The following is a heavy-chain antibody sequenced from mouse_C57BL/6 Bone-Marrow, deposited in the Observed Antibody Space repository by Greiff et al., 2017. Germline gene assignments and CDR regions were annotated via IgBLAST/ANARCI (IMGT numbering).Heavy chain of an antibody. CDR1: GYTFTSYW. V-gene: IGHV1-53*01. CDR3: ARSSRQLRLRKYFDY. D-gene: IGHD3-2*02. CDR2: INPSNGGT. J-gene: IGHJ2*01. Sequence: QVQLQQPGTELVKPGASVKLSCKASGYTFTSYWMPWVKQRPGQGLEWIGNINPSNGGTNYNEKFKSKATLTVDKSSSTAYMQLSSLNSEDSAVYYCARSSRQLRLRKYFDYWGQGTTLTVSS.